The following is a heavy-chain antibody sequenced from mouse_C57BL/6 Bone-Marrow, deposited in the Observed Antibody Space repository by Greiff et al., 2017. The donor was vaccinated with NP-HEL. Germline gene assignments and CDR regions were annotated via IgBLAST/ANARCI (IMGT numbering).Heavy chain of an antibody. Sequence: VQLQQSGAELVRPGTSVKMSCKASGYTFPNYWIGWAKQRPGHGLEWIGDIYPGGGYPNYNEKFKGKATLTADKSSSTAYMQFSSLTSEDSAIYYCARRGLITTVVATYYFDDWGQGTTLTVSS. D-gene: IGHD1-1*01. CDR3: ARRGLITTVVATYYFDD. CDR1: GYTFPNYW. CDR2: IYPGGGYP. V-gene: IGHV1-63*01. J-gene: IGHJ2*01.